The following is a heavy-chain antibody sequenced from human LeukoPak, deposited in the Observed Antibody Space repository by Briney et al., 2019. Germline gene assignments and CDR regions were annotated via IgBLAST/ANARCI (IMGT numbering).Heavy chain of an antibody. V-gene: IGHV4-39*01. CDR1: GGSISSSSYY. D-gene: IGHD4-17*01. CDR3: ARPLRSYYYGMDV. Sequence: SETLSLTCTVSGGSISSSSYYWGWIRQSPGKGLEWIGSIYYSGSTYYNPSLKSRVTISVDTFKNQFSLKLSSVTAADTAVYYCARPLRSYYYGMDVWGQGTTVTVSS. CDR2: IYYSGST. J-gene: IGHJ6*02.